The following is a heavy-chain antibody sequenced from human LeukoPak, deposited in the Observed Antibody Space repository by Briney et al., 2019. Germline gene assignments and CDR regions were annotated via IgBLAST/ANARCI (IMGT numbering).Heavy chain of an antibody. V-gene: IGHV3-23*01. CDR2: IGGGGYTT. J-gene: IGHJ4*02. Sequence: GGSLRLSCVATGFTFSAYAMNWVRQAPGKGLEWVSSIGGGGYTTYYADSVWGRFTISRDNSKNSMYLQMSSLRAEDTAIYYCAEVESSYCRIWGQGTLVTVSS. D-gene: IGHD3-10*01. CDR1: GFTFSAYA. CDR3: AEVESSYCRI.